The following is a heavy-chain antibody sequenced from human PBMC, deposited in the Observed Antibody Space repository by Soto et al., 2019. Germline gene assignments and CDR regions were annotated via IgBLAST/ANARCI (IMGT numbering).Heavy chain of an antibody. D-gene: IGHD6-19*01. CDR1: GGSISSSSYY. CDR3: AKPAVTGCYWYFDL. J-gene: IGHJ2*01. CDR2: IYYSGST. V-gene: IGHV4-39*01. Sequence: QLQLQESGPGLVKPSETLSLTCTVSGGSISSSSYYWGWIRQPPGKGLEWIGSIYYSGSTYYNPSLKSRVTMSVDTSKNQFSLRLSSVTASDTALYDCAKPAVTGCYWYFDLWGRGTLVTVSS.